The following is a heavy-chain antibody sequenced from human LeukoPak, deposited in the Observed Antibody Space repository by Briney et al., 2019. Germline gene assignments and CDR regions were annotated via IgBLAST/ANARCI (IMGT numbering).Heavy chain of an antibody. CDR1: GGSISSSSYY. CDR3: TREVGTGFQVNYYYYMDV. J-gene: IGHJ6*03. Sequence: SETLPLTCTVSGGSISSSSYYWGWIRQPPGKGLEWIGSTYYSGSTYYNPSLESRVTISVDTSKNQFSLKLSSVTAADTAVYYCTREVGTGFQVNYYYYMDVWGKGTTVTVSS. V-gene: IGHV4-39*07. CDR2: TYYSGST. D-gene: IGHD2-2*01.